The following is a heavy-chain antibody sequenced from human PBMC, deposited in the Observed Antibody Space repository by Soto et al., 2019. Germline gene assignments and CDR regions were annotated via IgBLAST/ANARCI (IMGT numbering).Heavy chain of an antibody. CDR1: GFMFSSYE. V-gene: IGHV3-48*03. CDR3: ASDDCTSSSCHSFFYAMDV. D-gene: IGHD2-2*01. Sequence: VQLVESGGGLVQPGGSLRLSCAASGFMFSSYEMNWVRQAPGKGLEWVSHISSSGIIIYNADSVKGRFTISRDNAKNSLYMHTNSLRAEDTAVYYCASDDCTSSSCHSFFYAMDVWGQGTTVTVSS. CDR2: ISSSGIII. J-gene: IGHJ6*01.